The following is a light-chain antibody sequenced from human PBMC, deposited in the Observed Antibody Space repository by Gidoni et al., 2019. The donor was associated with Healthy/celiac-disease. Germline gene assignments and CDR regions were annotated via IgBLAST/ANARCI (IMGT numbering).Light chain of an antibody. J-gene: IGKJ2*01. CDR3: QQYGSSYT. Sequence: EIVLTQSPGTLSLSPGERATLSCRASESVSSSYLAWYQKKPGQDPRLLIYGASSRATGIPDRFSCSGSGTDFTLTISRLEPEDFAVYYCQQYGSSYTFGQGTKLEIK. V-gene: IGKV3-20*01. CDR1: ESVSSSY. CDR2: GAS.